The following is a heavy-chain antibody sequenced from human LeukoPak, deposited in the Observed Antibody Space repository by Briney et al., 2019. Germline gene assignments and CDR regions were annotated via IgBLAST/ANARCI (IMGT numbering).Heavy chain of an antibody. CDR3: ARNNGNYIMDV. J-gene: IGHJ6*02. Sequence: GSLRLSCAASGFTFRNYGIHWVRQAPGKGLEWVTIIWYDGSNKYYADSVTGRFAISRDNSANIVYLQMNSLRVKDTAVYYCARNNGNYIMDVWSQGTTVTVSS. V-gene: IGHV3-33*01. D-gene: IGHD1-26*01. CDR1: GFTFRNYG. CDR2: IWYDGSNK.